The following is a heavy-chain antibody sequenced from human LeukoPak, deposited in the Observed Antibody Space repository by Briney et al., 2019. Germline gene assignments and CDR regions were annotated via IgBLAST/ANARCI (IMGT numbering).Heavy chain of an antibody. CDR2: IYSGANT. Sequence: GGSLRLSCAASGFTVSNNYMSWVRQAPGKGLEWVCGIYSGANTYYVESAKGRFTISRDNSKNTLFLQMNRLRAEDTAVYYCAGRRVLDASFDYWGQGTLVTVSS. CDR3: AGRRVLDASFDY. D-gene: IGHD3-16*01. J-gene: IGHJ4*02. CDR1: GFTVSNNY. V-gene: IGHV3-66*02.